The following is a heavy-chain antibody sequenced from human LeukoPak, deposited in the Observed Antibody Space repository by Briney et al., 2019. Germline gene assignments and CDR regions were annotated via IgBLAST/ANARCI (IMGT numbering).Heavy chain of an antibody. D-gene: IGHD5-24*01. CDR3: ARVQGGYNPDY. V-gene: IGHV3-33*01. CDR2: IWYDGINK. Sequence: GGSLRLSCAASGFTFRTYGMHWVRQAPGKGLEWVAVIWYDGINKYYADSVKGRFTISRDNSKNTVYLQMNSLRAEETAVYYCARVQGGYNPDYWGQGTLVTVSS. J-gene: IGHJ4*02. CDR1: GFTFRTYG.